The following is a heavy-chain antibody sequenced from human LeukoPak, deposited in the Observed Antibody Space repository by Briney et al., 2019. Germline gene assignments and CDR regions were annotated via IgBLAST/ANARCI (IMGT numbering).Heavy chain of an antibody. V-gene: IGHV3-7*03. CDR2: IKQDGSEK. J-gene: IGHJ4*02. CDR1: GFTFSSYW. Sequence: GGSLRLSCAASGFTFSSYWMSWVRQAPGKGLEWVANIKQDGSEKYYVDFVKGRFTISRDNAKNSLYLQMNSLRAEDTAVYYCARASYSYGYSFDYWGQGTLVTVSS. D-gene: IGHD5-18*01. CDR3: ARASYSYGYSFDY.